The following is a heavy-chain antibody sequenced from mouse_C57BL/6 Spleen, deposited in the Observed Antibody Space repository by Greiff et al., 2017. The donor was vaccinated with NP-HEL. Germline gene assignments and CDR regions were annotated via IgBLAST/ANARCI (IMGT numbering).Heavy chain of an antibody. CDR1: GYTFTSYW. CDR3: AISGGSSYWYFDV. J-gene: IGHJ1*03. Sequence: QVQLKQPGAELVKPGASVKVSCKASGYTFTSYWMHWVKQRPGQGLEWIGRIHPSDSDTNYNQKFKGKATLTVDKSSSTAYMQLSSLTSEDSAVYYCAISGGSSYWYFDVWGTGTTVTVSS. CDR2: IHPSDSDT. V-gene: IGHV1-74*01. D-gene: IGHD1-1*01.